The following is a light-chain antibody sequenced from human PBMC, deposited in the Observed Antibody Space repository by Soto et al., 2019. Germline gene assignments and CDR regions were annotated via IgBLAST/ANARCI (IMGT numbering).Light chain of an antibody. CDR1: QSVSSH. CDR2: DAS. Sequence: EIVMTQSPATLSVSPGEGATVSCRASQSVSSHLAWYQHKPGQAPRLLFYDASTRATGIPARFSGSGSGTELTLTISSLQSEDFAVYYCQNYHGWPITFGQGTRLEIK. J-gene: IGKJ5*01. V-gene: IGKV3-15*01. CDR3: QNYHGWPIT.